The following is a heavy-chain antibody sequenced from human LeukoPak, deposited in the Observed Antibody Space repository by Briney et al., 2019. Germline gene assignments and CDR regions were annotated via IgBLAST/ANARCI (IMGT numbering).Heavy chain of an antibody. CDR1: GGTFSSYA. D-gene: IGHD2/OR15-2a*01. J-gene: IGHJ4*02. CDR2: IIPIFGTA. V-gene: IGHV1-69*13. CDR3: ARVDYNSRTLDY. Sequence: GASVKVSCKASGGTFSSYAISWVRQAPGQGLEWMGGIIPIFGTANYAQKFQGRVTITADESTSTAYMELSSLRSEDTAVYYCARVDYNSRTLDYWGQGTLVTVSS.